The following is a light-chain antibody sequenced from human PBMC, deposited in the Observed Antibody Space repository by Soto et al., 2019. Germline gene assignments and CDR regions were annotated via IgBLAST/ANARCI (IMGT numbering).Light chain of an antibody. Sequence: QAVVTQEPSLTVSPGGTVTLTCASSTGTVTNAYYPNWFQQKPGQAPRSLIYSTSNKQSWTPARFSASLLGCKAALTLSGVKPEDEAEYYGLLYYGGAWVFGGGTKLTVL. CDR1: TGTVTNAYY. J-gene: IGLJ3*02. CDR2: STS. CDR3: LLYYGGAWV. V-gene: IGLV7-43*01.